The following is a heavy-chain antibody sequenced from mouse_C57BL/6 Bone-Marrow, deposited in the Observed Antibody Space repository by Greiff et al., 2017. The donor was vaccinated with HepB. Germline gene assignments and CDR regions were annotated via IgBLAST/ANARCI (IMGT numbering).Heavy chain of an antibody. CDR1: GFTFSSYA. D-gene: IGHD2-3*01. CDR3: ARGGDGYYLYAMDY. Sequence: DVQLVESGGGLVKPGGSLKLSCAASGFTFSSYAMSWVRQTPEKRLEWVATISDGGSYTYYPDNVKGRFTISRDNAKNNLYLQMSHLKSEDTAMYYCARGGDGYYLYAMDYWGQGTSVTVSS. J-gene: IGHJ4*01. V-gene: IGHV5-4*01. CDR2: ISDGGSYT.